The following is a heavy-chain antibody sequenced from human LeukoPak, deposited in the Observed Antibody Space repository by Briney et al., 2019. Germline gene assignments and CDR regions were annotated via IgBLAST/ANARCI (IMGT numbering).Heavy chain of an antibody. J-gene: IGHJ4*02. Sequence: GGSLRLSCTASGFTFGDYAMSWFRQAPGKGLEWVGFIRSKAYGGTTEYAASVKGRFTISRDDSKSIAYLQMNSLKTEDTAVYYCTRGGYYDSSGKDYDYWGRGTLVTVSS. D-gene: IGHD3-22*01. CDR3: TRGGYYDSSGKDYDY. CDR1: GFTFGDYA. V-gene: IGHV3-49*03. CDR2: IRSKAYGGTT.